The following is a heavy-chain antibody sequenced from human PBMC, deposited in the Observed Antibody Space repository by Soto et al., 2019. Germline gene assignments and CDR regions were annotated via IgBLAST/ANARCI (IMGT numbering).Heavy chain of an antibody. D-gene: IGHD3-22*01. V-gene: IGHV4-31*03. CDR1: GGSISSGGYY. CDR3: ARTSYDSSGTAADP. Sequence: QVQLQESGPGLVKPSQTLSLTCTVSGGSISSGGYYWSWIRQHPGKGLEWIGYIYYSGSTYYNPSLKGRVTISVDMSKNQFFLMLSSVTAADTAVYYCARTSYDSSGTAADPWGQGTLVTVSS. J-gene: IGHJ5*02. CDR2: IYYSGST.